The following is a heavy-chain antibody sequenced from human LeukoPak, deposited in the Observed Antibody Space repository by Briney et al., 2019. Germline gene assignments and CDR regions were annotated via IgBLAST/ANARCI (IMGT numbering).Heavy chain of an antibody. D-gene: IGHD6-19*01. CDR3: ARVAVAYAFDI. CDR2: ISSRSSTI. V-gene: IGHV3-48*01. J-gene: IGHJ3*02. Sequence: GGSLRLSCVVSGFTFSSYSMSWVRQAPGKGLEWVSYISSRSSTIYYADSVKGRFTISRDNAKNSLYLQMNSLRAEDTAVYYCARVAVAYAFDIWGQGTMVTVPS. CDR1: GFTFSSYS.